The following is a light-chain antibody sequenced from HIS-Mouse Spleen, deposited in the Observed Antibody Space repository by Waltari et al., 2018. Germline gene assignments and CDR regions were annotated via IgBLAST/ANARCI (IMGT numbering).Light chain of an antibody. V-gene: IGLV3-21*03. CDR1: NIGSKS. CDR2: DDS. Sequence: SYVLTQPPSVSVAPGKTARITCGGNNIGSKSVHWYQQKPGQAPVLVVYDDSDRPSGIPGRFSGSNSGNTATLTISRVEAGDEADYYCQVWDSSSDHVGFGAGTKLTVL. CDR3: QVWDSSSDHVG. J-gene: IGLJ2*01.